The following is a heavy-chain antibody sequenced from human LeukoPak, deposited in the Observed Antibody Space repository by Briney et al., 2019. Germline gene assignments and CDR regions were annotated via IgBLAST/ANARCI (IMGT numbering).Heavy chain of an antibody. CDR1: GYRFTSYW. D-gene: IGHD3-10*01. J-gene: IGHJ4*02. CDR2: IDPSDSYT. CDR3: ALGGSGNYFGLDY. Sequence: NPGESLKISCKGSGYRFTSYWISWVRQMPGKGLEYMGRIDPSDSYTNYSPSFEGHVTISADKSISTAYLQWSSLKDSDTAMYYCALGGSGNYFGLDYWGQGTLVTVSS. V-gene: IGHV5-10-1*01.